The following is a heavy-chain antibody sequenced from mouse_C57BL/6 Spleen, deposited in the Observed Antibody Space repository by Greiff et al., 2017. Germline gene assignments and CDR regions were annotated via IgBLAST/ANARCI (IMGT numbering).Heavy chain of an antibody. J-gene: IGHJ2*01. CDR3: ARTSTALYYFDY. CDR2: IDPSDSYT. V-gene: IGHV1-69*01. CDR1: GYTFTSYW. Sequence: VQLQQSGAELVMPGASVKLSCKASGYTFTSYWMHWVKQRPGQGLEWIGEIDPSDSYTNYNQKFKGKSTLTVDKSSSTAYMQLSSLTSEDSAVYYCARTSTALYYFDYWGQGTTLTVSS. D-gene: IGHD1-2*01.